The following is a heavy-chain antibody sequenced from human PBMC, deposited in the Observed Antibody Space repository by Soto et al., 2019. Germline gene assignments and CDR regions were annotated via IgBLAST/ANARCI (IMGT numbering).Heavy chain of an antibody. Sequence: PGGSLRLSCAASGFTFSSYEMNWVRQAPGKGLEWVSYISSSGSTIYYADSVKGRFTISRDNAKNSLYLQMNSLKAEDTAVYYCARERWLQLDYWGQGTLVTVSS. CDR1: GFTFSSYE. CDR2: ISSSGSTI. D-gene: IGHD5-12*01. CDR3: ARERWLQLDY. V-gene: IGHV3-48*03. J-gene: IGHJ4*02.